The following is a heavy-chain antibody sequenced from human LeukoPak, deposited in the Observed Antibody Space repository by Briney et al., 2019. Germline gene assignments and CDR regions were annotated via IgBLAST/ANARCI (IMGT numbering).Heavy chain of an antibody. Sequence: ASVKVSCKASGYTFTGYYMHWVRQAPGQGLEWMGWINPNSGGTNYAQKFQGRVTMTRDTSISTAYMELSRLRSDDTAVYYCARLGIAAAGYYFDYWGQGTLVTVSS. CDR3: ARLGIAAAGYYFDY. CDR1: GYTFTGYY. CDR2: INPNSGGT. V-gene: IGHV1-2*02. D-gene: IGHD6-13*01. J-gene: IGHJ4*02.